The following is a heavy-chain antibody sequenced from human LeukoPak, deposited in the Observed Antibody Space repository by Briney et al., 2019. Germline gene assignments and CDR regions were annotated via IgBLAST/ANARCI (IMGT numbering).Heavy chain of an antibody. CDR2: IKQDGSEK. J-gene: IGHJ5*02. V-gene: IGHV3-7*01. D-gene: IGHD2-8*01. CDR3: ARDSSGVNWFDP. CDR1: GFTFSSYS. Sequence: QPGGSLRLSCAASGFTFSSYSMSWVRQAPGKGLEWVANIKQDGSEKYYVDSVKGRFTISRDNAKNSLYLQMNSLRAEDTAVYYCARDSSGVNWFDPWGQGTLVTVSS.